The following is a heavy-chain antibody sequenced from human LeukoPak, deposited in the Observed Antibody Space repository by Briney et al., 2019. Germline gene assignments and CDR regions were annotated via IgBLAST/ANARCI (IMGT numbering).Heavy chain of an antibody. CDR1: GFTFSSYW. CDR2: IKQDGSEK. V-gene: IGHV3-7*01. D-gene: IGHD3-10*01. J-gene: IGHJ4*02. Sequence: GGSLRLSCAASGFTFSSYWMSWVRQAPGKGLEWVANIKQDGSEKYYVASVKGRFTISRDNAKNSLYLQMNSLRAEDTAVYYCAREVWFGESAYYFDYWGQGTLVTVSS. CDR3: AREVWFGESAYYFDY.